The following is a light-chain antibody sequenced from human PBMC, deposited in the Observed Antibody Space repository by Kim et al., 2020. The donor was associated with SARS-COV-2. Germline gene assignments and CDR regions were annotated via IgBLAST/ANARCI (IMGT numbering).Light chain of an antibody. V-gene: IGLV3-19*01. CDR3: TSRDTSDNRVV. Sequence: ALGQTVRITCLGGSLRTFYAIWFHQKSGQAPVLVIYAEMNRPSGIPARFSGSRSGYTASLTITGAQAEDEADYYCTSRDTSDNRVVFGGGTQLTV. CDR1: SLRTFY. CDR2: AEM. J-gene: IGLJ2*01.